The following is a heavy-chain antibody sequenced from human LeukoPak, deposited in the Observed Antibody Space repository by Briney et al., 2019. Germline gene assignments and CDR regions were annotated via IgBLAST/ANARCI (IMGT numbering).Heavy chain of an antibody. CDR3: AKDPTGYYYDSSGYYGGY. CDR1: GFTFSSYG. CDR2: IRYDGSNK. V-gene: IGHV3-30*02. J-gene: IGHJ4*02. Sequence: GGSLRLSCAASGFTFSSYGMHWVHQAPGKGLEWVAFIRYDGSNKYYADSVKGRFTISRDNSKNTLYLQMNSLRAEDTAVYYCAKDPTGYYYDSSGYYGGYWGQGTLVTVSS. D-gene: IGHD3-22*01.